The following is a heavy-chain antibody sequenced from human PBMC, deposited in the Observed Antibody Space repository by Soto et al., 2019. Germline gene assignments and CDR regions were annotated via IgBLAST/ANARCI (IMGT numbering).Heavy chain of an antibody. CDR1: GFTFSSYA. Sequence: QVQLVESGGGVVQPGRSLRLSCAASGFTFSSYAMHWVRQAPGKGLEWVAVISYDGSNKYYTDSVKGRFTICRDNSKNTLYLQMNSLRAEDTAVYYCARDQAAVYWYFDLWGRATLVTVSS. V-gene: IGHV3-30-3*01. CDR2: ISYDGSNK. D-gene: IGHD6-13*01. CDR3: ARDQAAVYWYFDL. J-gene: IGHJ2*01.